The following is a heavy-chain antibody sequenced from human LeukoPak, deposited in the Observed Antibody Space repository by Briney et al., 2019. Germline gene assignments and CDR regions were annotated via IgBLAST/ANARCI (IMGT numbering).Heavy chain of an antibody. V-gene: IGHV4-4*02. Sequence: SETLSLTCVVSGGSISSSNWWSWVRQPPGKGLEWIGEIYHSGSTNYNPSLKSRVTISVDKSKNQFSLKLSSVTAADTAVYYCARWNYYDSSGYYLSHFDYWGQGTLVTVSS. J-gene: IGHJ4*02. D-gene: IGHD3-22*01. CDR2: IYHSGST. CDR1: GGSISSSNW. CDR3: ARWNYYDSSGYYLSHFDY.